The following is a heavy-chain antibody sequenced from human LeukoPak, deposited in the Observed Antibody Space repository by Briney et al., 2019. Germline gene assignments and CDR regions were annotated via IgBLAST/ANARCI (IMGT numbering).Heavy chain of an antibody. Sequence: AGGSLRLSCATSGFTFTNYAMNWVRQAPGKRLEWVSALTGPGDTTYYADSVKGRFFMSREDSNTTVFLQMNSPRAEDTAIYYCAKGAEIDLWGQGTLVTVSS. J-gene: IGHJ5*02. V-gene: IGHV3-23*01. D-gene: IGHD3-16*01. CDR3: AKGAEIDL. CDR1: GFTFTNYA. CDR2: LTGPGDTT.